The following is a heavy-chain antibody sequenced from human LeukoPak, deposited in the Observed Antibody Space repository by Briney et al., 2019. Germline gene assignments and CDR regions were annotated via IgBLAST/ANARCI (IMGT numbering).Heavy chain of an antibody. CDR1: GYTFTDYY. CDR3: AREYDFWSGLNYFDY. V-gene: IGHV1-2*06. J-gene: IGHJ4*02. Sequence: GASVKVSCKASGYTFTDYYIHWVRQAPGQRLEWIGRINPDSGGTNSAPKFQGRVTMTRDTSISTAYMELSRLRSDDTAVYYCAREYDFWSGLNYFDYWGQGALVTVSS. D-gene: IGHD3-3*01. CDR2: INPDSGGT.